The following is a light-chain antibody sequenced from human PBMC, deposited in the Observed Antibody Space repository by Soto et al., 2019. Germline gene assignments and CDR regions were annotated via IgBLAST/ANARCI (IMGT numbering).Light chain of an antibody. J-gene: IGKJ1*01. Sequence: DIQMTQSPSTLSASVGGTVSITCRASRSISSWLAWYQQKPGIAPKLLIYKASTLQSGVPSRFRGSGYGTDFTLTISRVQPDDSATYYCQQYDVYSTFGQGTKVEIK. CDR1: RSISSW. V-gene: IGKV1-5*03. CDR2: KAS. CDR3: QQYDVYST.